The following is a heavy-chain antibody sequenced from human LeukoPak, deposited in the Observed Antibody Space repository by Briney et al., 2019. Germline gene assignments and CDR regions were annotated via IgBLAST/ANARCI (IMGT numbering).Heavy chain of an antibody. CDR3: AKAPFGRCTGAICYSFDY. D-gene: IGHD2-8*02. CDR1: GFTLSNYA. V-gene: IGHV3-23*01. CDR2: ISGSDAGT. Sequence: GESLRLSCTASGFTLSNYAMSWVRQAPVKGLEWVSAISGSDAGTCYADSVKGRFTISRDNSKNTLYLQMNSLRAEDAAVYYCAKAPFGRCTGAICYSFDYWGQGTLVTVSS. J-gene: IGHJ4*02.